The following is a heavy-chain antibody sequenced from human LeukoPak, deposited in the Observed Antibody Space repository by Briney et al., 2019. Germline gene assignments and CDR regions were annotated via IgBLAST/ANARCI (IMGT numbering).Heavy chain of an antibody. CDR3: ARDFNWLIDY. CDR2: ISSSSSYI. CDR1: GFTFSSYS. V-gene: IGHV3-21*03. Sequence: PGGSLRLSCAASGFTFSSYSMNWVRQAPGKGLEWVSSISSSSSYIYYADSVKGRFTIPRDNAKNSLYLQMNSLRAEDTTVYYYARDFNWLIDYWGQGTLVTVSS. J-gene: IGHJ4*02. D-gene: IGHD3-9*01.